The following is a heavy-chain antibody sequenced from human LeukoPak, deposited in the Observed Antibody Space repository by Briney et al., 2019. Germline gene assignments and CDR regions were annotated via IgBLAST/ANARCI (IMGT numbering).Heavy chain of an antibody. CDR2: IYTSGST. D-gene: IGHD2-2*02. V-gene: IGHV4-4*07. CDR1: GGSISSYY. Sequence: SETLSLTCTVSGGSISSYYWSWIRQPAGKGLEWIGRIYTSGSTNYNPSLKSRVTMSVDTSKNQFSLKLSSVTAADTAVYYCARESLKSQLLYSLDYWGQGTLVTVSS. J-gene: IGHJ4*02. CDR3: ARESLKSQLLYSLDY.